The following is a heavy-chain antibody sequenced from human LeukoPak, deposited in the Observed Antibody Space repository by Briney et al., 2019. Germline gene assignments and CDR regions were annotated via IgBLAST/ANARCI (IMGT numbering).Heavy chain of an antibody. D-gene: IGHD1-26*01. CDR1: GGSISSYY. CDR3: ARWELLDGYFDY. V-gene: IGHV4-59*01. Sequence: PSETLSLTCTVSGGSISSYYWSWIRQPPGKGLEWIGYIYYSGSTNYNPSLKSRVSISVDTSKNQFSLKLCSVTAADTAVYYCARWELLDGYFDYWGQGTVVTVSS. J-gene: IGHJ4*02. CDR2: IYYSGST.